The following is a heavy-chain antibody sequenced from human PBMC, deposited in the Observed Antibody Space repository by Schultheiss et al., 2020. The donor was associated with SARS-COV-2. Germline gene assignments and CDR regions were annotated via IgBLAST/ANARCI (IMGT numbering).Heavy chain of an antibody. CDR3: ARGRGDYFDY. V-gene: IGHV3-74*01. CDR2: INSDGSST. D-gene: IGHD5-12*01. Sequence: GGSLRLSCAASGFTFSSYAMSWVRQAPGKGLVWVSRINSDGSSTSYADSVKGRFTISRDNAKNSLYLQMNSLRAEDTAVYYCARGRGDYFDYWGQGTLVTVSS. CDR1: GFTFSSYA. J-gene: IGHJ4*02.